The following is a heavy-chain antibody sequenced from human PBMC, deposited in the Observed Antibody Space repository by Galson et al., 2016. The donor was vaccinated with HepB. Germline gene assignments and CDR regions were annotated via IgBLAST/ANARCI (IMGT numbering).Heavy chain of an antibody. V-gene: IGHV3-23*01. CDR2: ISRSGDST. J-gene: IGHJ6*04. D-gene: IGHD1-26*01. Sequence: SLRLSCAASGISFDNYVMTWVRQAPGKGLEVVSSISRSGDSTDYADSVKGRFTISRDNSKNTLSLQMNSLRAEDTAVYYCVQGSTAPAVWGKGTTVTVSS. CDR3: VQGSTAPAV. CDR1: GISFDNYV.